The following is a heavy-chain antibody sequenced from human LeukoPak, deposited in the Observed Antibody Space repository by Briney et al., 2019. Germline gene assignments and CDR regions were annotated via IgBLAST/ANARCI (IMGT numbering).Heavy chain of an antibody. CDR1: GYTFTNYD. D-gene: IGHD3-22*01. J-gene: IGHJ3*02. CDR3: ARDIWTYYDSSGYFPGNAFDI. CDR2: ISAYNGNT. Sequence: EASVKVSCKASGYTFTNYDFSWVRQAPGQGLEWMGWISAYNGNTNYAQKLQGRVTMTTDTSTSTAYMELRSLRSDDTAVYYCARDIWTYYDSSGYFPGNAFDIWGQGTMVTVSS. V-gene: IGHV1-18*01.